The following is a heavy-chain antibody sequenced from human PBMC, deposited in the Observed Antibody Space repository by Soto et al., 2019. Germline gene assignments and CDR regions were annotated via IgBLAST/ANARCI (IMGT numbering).Heavy chain of an antibody. CDR1: GGSISSSSYY. D-gene: IGHD3-3*01. Sequence: SETLSLTCTVSGGSISSSSYYWGWIRQPPGKGLEWIGSIYYSGSTYYNPSLKSRVTISVDTSKNQFSLKLSSVTAADTAVYYCARQGGHDFWSGYYSGYYYGMDVWGQGTTVTVSS. J-gene: IGHJ6*02. CDR2: IYYSGST. CDR3: ARQGGHDFWSGYYSGYYYGMDV. V-gene: IGHV4-39*01.